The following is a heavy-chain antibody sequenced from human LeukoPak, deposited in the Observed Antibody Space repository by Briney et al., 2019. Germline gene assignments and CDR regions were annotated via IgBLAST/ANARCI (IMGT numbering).Heavy chain of an antibody. Sequence: SETLSLTCAVYGGSFSGYYWSWIRQPPGKGLEWIGEINHSGSTNYNPSLKSRVTISVDTSKNQFSLKLSSVTAADTAVYYCVRRSQPYYGFWSGYFRKGSNWFDPWGQGTLVTVSS. D-gene: IGHD3-3*01. J-gene: IGHJ5*02. V-gene: IGHV4-34*01. CDR2: INHSGST. CDR3: VRRSQPYYGFWSGYFRKGSNWFDP. CDR1: GGSFSGYY.